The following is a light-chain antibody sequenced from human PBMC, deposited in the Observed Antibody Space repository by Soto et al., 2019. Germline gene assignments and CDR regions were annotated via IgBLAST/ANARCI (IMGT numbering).Light chain of an antibody. Sequence: EIVLTQSPGTLSLSPGERATLSCRASQSFSSRYLAWYQQKPGQTPSLLIYVASSRATGIPDRFSGSGSGTDSTLTITRLKPEDLAVYECEHYGTSFTFGQGTRLEI. CDR1: QSFSSRY. J-gene: IGKJ5*01. CDR3: EHYGTSFT. CDR2: VAS. V-gene: IGKV3-20*01.